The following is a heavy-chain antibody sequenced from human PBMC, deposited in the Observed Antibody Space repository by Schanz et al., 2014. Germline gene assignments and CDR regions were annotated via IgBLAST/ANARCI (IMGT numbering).Heavy chain of an antibody. CDR2: VFYTGTT. D-gene: IGHD6-19*01. CDR1: GGSINSNSYY. CDR3: ARHGPLAGIPLDY. V-gene: IGHV4-39*01. J-gene: IGHJ4*02. Sequence: QLQLQESGPGLVKPSETLSLICSVSGGSINSNSYYWGWIRQPPGKGLEWIGNVFYTGTTYTNPSLRSRLTLSVDTSNNQFPLKLPSVPAADTAVYFCARHGPLAGIPLDYWGRGTLVTVSS.